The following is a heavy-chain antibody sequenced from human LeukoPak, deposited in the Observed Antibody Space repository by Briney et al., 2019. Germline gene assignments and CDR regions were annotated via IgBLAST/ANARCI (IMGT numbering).Heavy chain of an antibody. CDR2: IKQDGSEK. D-gene: IGHD6-25*01. J-gene: IGHJ3*02. V-gene: IGHV3-7*01. Sequence: GSLRLSCAASGFTFSTYWMTWVRQAPGKGLECVANIKQDGSEKWYVDSVKGRFTISRDNAKNSLYVQMNSLRAEDTAVYYCARARGRGAFDIWGQGTMVTVSS. CDR3: ARARGRGAFDI. CDR1: GFTFSTYW.